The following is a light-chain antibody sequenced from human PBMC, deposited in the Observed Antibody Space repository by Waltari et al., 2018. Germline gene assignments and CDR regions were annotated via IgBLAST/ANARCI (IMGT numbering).Light chain of an antibody. CDR1: QGISPW. Sequence: DIQMTQSPSSVSASVGDKVTITCRASQGISPWLAWYQQKPGKAPKLLIFTTSSLQSGVPSRFSGSGSGKAFTLTINNLQPEDFATYYCQQAHSFPYTFGQGTKLEIK. J-gene: IGKJ2*01. CDR2: TTS. CDR3: QQAHSFPYT. V-gene: IGKV1-12*01.